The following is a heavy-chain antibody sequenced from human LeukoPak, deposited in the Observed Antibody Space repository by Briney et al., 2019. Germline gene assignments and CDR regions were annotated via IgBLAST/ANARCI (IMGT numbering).Heavy chain of an antibody. CDR3: ARAGSSFTFDY. J-gene: IGHJ4*02. D-gene: IGHD6-13*01. CDR2: IYYSGST. CDR1: GGSISSGGYY. V-gene: IGHV4-31*03. Sequence: PSETLSLTCTVSGGSISSGGYYWSWIRQHPGKGLEWIGYIYYSGSTYYNPSLKSRVTISVDTSKNQFSLKLSSVTAEDTAVYYCARAGSSFTFDYWGQGTLVTVSS.